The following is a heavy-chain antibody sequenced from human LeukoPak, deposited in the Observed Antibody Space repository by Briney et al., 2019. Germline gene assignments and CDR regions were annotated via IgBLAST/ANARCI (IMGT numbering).Heavy chain of an antibody. Sequence: SETLSLTCAVYGGSFSGYYWSWIRQPPGKGLEWIGEINHSGSTNYNPSLKSRVTISVDTSKYQFSLKLSSVTAADTAVYYCARGWYDSSGYPYYFDYWGQGTLVTVSS. CDR3: ARGWYDSSGYPYYFDY. V-gene: IGHV4-34*01. CDR1: GGSFSGYY. CDR2: INHSGST. D-gene: IGHD3-22*01. J-gene: IGHJ4*02.